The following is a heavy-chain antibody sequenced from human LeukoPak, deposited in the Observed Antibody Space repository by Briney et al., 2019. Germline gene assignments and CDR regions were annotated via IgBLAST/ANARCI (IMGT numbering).Heavy chain of an antibody. J-gene: IGHJ4*02. CDR2: ISASGGST. V-gene: IGHV3-23*01. CDR3: AKGSAYCGGDCVDYFDY. Sequence: PGGSLRLSCAASGFTFNTYAMSWVRQAPGKGLEWVSGISASGGSTYYADSVKGRFTISRDNSKNTLYLQMNSLRAEDTAVYYCAKGSAYCGGDCVDYFDYWGQGTLVTVSS. CDR1: GFTFNTYA. D-gene: IGHD2-21*02.